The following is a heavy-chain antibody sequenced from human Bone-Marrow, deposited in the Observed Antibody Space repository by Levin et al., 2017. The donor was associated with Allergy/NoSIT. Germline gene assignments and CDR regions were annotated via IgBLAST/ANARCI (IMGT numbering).Heavy chain of an antibody. CDR1: GFTFSSYG. CDR2: ISYDGSIK. D-gene: IGHD1-26*01. J-gene: IGHJ5*02. V-gene: IGHV3-30*18. CDR3: AKEEVYYGFDP. Sequence: GGSLRLSCAASGFTFSSYGMHWVRRAPGKGLEWVAVISYDGSIKYYTESVKGRFTISRDNSKNTLFLQMSSLRTEDTALYYCAKEEVYYGFDPWGQGTLVTVSS.